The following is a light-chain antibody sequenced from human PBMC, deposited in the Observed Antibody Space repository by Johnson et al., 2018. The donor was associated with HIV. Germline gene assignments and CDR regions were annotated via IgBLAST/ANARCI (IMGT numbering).Light chain of an antibody. CDR3: GTWDNSLGVFYV. V-gene: IGLV1-51*01. CDR1: SSNIENNY. J-gene: IGLJ1*01. CDR2: DNN. Sequence: QSVLTQPPSVSAAPGQKVTISCSGSSSNIENNYVSWYQQLPGTAPKLLIYDNNKRPSGIPDRFSGSKSGTSATLGITGIQPGDEADYYCGTWDNSLGVFYVFGTGTKVTVL.